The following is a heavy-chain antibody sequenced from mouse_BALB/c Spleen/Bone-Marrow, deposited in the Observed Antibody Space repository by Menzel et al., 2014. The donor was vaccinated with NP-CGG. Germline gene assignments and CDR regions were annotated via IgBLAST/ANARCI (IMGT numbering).Heavy chain of an antibody. V-gene: IGHV1-39*01. J-gene: IGHJ3*01. Sequence: LMESGPELEKPGASVKISCKASGYSFTGYNMNWVKQNNGKSLEWIGNIDPSYGGISYNQKFKGKATLTVDKSSNTAYMQLKSLTSEDSAVYYCAISIEYRPLDYWGQGTLVTVSA. CDR3: AISIEYRPLDY. CDR2: IDPSYGGI. CDR1: GYSFTGYN. D-gene: IGHD2-14*01.